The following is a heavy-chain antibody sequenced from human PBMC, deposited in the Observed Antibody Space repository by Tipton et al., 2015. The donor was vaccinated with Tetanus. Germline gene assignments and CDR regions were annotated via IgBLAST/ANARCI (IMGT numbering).Heavy chain of an antibody. CDR1: GFTFSAYW. CDR2: IKHDGSEN. J-gene: IGHJ1*01. Sequence: VQLVQSGGGLVQPGGSLRLSCAASGFTFSAYWMTWVRQAPGKGLEWVANIKHDGSENYYVDSVKGRFTISRDNAKNSLYLQMNSLRAEYTAVYYCARWDYGAFFRHWGQGTQVTVSS. V-gene: IGHV3-7*01. D-gene: IGHD4-17*01. CDR3: ARWDYGAFFRH.